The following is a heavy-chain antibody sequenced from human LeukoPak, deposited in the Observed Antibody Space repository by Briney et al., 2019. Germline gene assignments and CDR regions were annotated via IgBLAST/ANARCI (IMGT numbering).Heavy chain of an antibody. J-gene: IGHJ4*02. CDR3: ARGLWNFAS. D-gene: IGHD3-3*01. CDR2: INTDGTVT. CDR1: GFTFSKYW. Sequence: GGSLRLSCAASGFTFSKYWMLWVRQAPGKGLESVSRINTDGTVTTYADSVKGRFTVSRDNADNTMFLQMNSVRDEDTAVYYCARGLWNFASWGQGTLVTVSS. V-gene: IGHV3-74*01.